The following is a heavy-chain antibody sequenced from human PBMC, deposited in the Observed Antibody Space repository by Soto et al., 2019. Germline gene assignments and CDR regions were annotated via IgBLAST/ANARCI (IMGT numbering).Heavy chain of an antibody. CDR1: GFTFSSYG. J-gene: IGHJ4*02. CDR2: ISGSDGNT. CDR3: ARNQWELLN. Sequence: GGSLRLSCAASGFTFSSYGMSWVRQAPGKGLEWVSSISGSDGNTYYADYVKGRFTISRDNFKNTLYLQMNSLRAEDTAVYYCARNQWELLNWGQGTLVTVSS. V-gene: IGHV3-23*01. D-gene: IGHD1-26*01.